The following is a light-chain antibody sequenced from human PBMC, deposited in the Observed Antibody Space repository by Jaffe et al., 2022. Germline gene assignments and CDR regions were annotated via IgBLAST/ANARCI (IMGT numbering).Light chain of an antibody. CDR2: DTS. J-gene: IGKJ1*01. CDR1: ESVSNNY. Sequence: EIVLTQSPGTLYLSPGERATLSCRASESVSNNYLAWYQQNPGQTPRLLIYDTSTRATGIPDRFSGSGSETDFTLTISSLEPEDFAVYYCQQYGRSPWTFGQGTKVAIK. V-gene: IGKV3-20*01. CDR3: QQYGRSPWT.